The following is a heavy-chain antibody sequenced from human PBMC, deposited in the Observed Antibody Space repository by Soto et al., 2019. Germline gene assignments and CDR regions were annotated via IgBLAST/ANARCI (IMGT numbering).Heavy chain of an antibody. CDR1: GGSISTYY. CDR2: ISYSGST. Sequence: KASETLSLTCTVSGGSISTYYWTWIRQPPGKGLEWIGYISYSGSTNYNPSLKSRLTISLNTSKKHFSLKLSSVTAADTAVYYCARGTRATQYYYYFYGMDVWGQGXTVTVPS. V-gene: IGHV4-59*01. J-gene: IGHJ6*02. CDR3: ARGTRATQYYYYFYGMDV.